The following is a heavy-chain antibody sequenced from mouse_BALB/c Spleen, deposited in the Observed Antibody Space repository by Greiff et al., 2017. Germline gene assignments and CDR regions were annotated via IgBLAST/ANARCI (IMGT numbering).Heavy chain of an antibody. J-gene: IGHJ4*01. V-gene: IGHV1-87*01. Sequence: QVQLQQSGDELARPGASVKLSCKASGYTFTSYWMQWVKQRPGQGLEWIGAIYPGDGDTRYTQKFKGKATLTADKSSSTAYMQLSSLASEDSAVYYCARRYYGSSYFYYYAMDYWGQGTSVTVSS. CDR2: IYPGDGDT. D-gene: IGHD1-1*01. CDR3: ARRYYGSSYFYYYAMDY. CDR1: GYTFTSYW.